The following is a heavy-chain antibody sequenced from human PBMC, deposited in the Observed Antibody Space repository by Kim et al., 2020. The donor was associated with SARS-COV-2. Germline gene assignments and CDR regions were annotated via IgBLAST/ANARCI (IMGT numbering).Heavy chain of an antibody. J-gene: IGHJ4*02. V-gene: IGHV4-31*03. CDR1: GGSISSGGYY. CDR2: IYYSGST. D-gene: IGHD2-21*01. CDR3: ARGLGTVVIWDY. Sequence: SETLSLTCTVSGGSISSGGYYWSWIRQHPGKGLEWIGYIYYSGSTYYNPSLKSRVTISVDTSKNQFSLKLSSVTAADTAVYYCARGLGTVVIWDYWGQGTLVTVSS.